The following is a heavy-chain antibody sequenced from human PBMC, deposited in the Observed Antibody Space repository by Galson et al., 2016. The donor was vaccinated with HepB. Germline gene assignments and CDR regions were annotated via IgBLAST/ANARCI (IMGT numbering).Heavy chain of an antibody. V-gene: IGHV3-21*01. CDR2: ISSSSVYI. D-gene: IGHD3-10*01. Sequence: SLRLSCAASGFTFNSYSMNWVRQAPGKGLEWVSSISSSSVYIYYADSVKGRFTISRDNAKNSLYLQMNSLRAEDTAVYYCARDPLPYYYGPEWGQGTLVTVSS. CDR1: GFTFNSYS. CDR3: ARDPLPYYYGPE. J-gene: IGHJ4*02.